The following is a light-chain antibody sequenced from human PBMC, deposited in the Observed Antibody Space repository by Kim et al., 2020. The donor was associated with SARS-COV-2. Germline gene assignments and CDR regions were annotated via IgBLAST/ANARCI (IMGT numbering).Light chain of an antibody. J-gene: IGKJ4*02. CDR2: GAS. Sequence: EIVMTHSPASLSVSPGETATLSCRASQTVSSNLAWYQQKPGQAPRLLIYGASTRATGIPARFSGSGSGTEFTLTISSLQSEDFAVYYCQQYKNWPLTFGGGTKVDIK. CDR3: QQYKNWPLT. V-gene: IGKV3-15*01. CDR1: QTVSSN.